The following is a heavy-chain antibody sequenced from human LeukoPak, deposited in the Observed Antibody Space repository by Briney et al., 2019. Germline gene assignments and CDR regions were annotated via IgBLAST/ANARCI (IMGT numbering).Heavy chain of an antibody. CDR2: IDHSGST. V-gene: IGHV4-38-2*02. J-gene: IGHJ3*02. CDR1: GGSFSGYY. CDR3: AREHPTDDAFDI. Sequence: SETLSLTCAVYGGSFSGYYWGWIRQPPGKGLEWIGSIDHSGSTYYNPSLKSRVTISVDTSKNQFSLKLSSVTAADTAVYYCAREHPTDDAFDIWGQGTMVTVSS. D-gene: IGHD4-17*01.